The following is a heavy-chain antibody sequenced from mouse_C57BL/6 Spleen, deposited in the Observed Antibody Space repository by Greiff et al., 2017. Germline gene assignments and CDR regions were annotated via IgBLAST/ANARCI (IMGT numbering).Heavy chain of an antibody. Sequence: QVPLKVSGPGILQPSQTLSLTCSFSGFSLSTFGMGVGWIRQPSGKGLDWLAHIWWDDDKYYNPALKSRLTISKDTSKNHVFLKIANVDTADTATYYCARTAERDYYGSSYAMDYWGQGTSVTVAS. CDR1: GFSLSTFGMG. D-gene: IGHD1-1*01. J-gene: IGHJ4*01. V-gene: IGHV8-8*01. CDR2: IWWDDDK. CDR3: ARTAERDYYGSSYAMDY.